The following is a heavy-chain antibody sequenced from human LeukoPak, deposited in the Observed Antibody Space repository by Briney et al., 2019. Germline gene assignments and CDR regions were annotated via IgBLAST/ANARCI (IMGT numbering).Heavy chain of an antibody. V-gene: IGHV1-2*06. J-gene: IGHJ4*02. CDR1: GYTFTGYY. CDR3: ARADSRDC. Sequence: ASVKVSCKASGYTFTGYYIHWVRQAPGQGLEWMGRINPSSGGTNYAQKFQGRVTMTRDTSISTAYMELSSLISDDSALYYCARADSRDCWGQGTLVTVSS. CDR2: INPSSGGT.